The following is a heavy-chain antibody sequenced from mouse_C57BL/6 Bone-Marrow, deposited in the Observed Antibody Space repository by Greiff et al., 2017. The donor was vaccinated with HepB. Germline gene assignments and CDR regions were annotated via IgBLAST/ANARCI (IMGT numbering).Heavy chain of an antibody. D-gene: IGHD1-1*01. V-gene: IGHV1-82*01. CDR2: IYPGDGDT. CDR3: ARITTVVTGDY. Sequence: VKLVESGPELVKPGASVKISCKASGYAFSSSWMNWVKQRPGKGLEWIGRIYPGDGDTNYNGKFKGKATLTADKSSSTAYMQLSSLTSEDSAVYFCARITTVVTGDYWGQGTTLTVSS. CDR1: GYAFSSSW. J-gene: IGHJ2*01.